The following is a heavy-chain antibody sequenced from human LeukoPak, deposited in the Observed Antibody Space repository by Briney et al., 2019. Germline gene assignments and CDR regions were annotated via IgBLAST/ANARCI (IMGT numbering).Heavy chain of an antibody. Sequence: PSQTLSLTCTVSGGSISSGDYYWSWIRQPPGKGLEWIGYIYYSGSTYYNPSLKSRVTISVDTSKNQFSLKLTSVTAADTAVYYCGRDLTPGWYFDLWGRGTLVTVSS. CDR1: GGSISSGDYY. D-gene: IGHD4-23*01. J-gene: IGHJ2*01. CDR2: IYYSGST. CDR3: GRDLTPGWYFDL. V-gene: IGHV4-30-4*08.